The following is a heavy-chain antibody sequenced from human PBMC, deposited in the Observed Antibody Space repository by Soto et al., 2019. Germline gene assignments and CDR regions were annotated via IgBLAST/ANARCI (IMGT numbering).Heavy chain of an antibody. D-gene: IGHD3-22*01. V-gene: IGHV3-30-3*01. CDR3: AKGPYDSSGYYQFDY. CDR2: ISYDGSNK. J-gene: IGHJ4*02. Sequence: GGSVRLSXAASGFTFSSYAMHWVRQAPGKGLEWVAVISYDGSNKYYADSVKGRFTISRDNSKNTLYLQMNSLRAEDTAVYYCAKGPYDSSGYYQFDYWGQGTLVTVSS. CDR1: GFTFSSYA.